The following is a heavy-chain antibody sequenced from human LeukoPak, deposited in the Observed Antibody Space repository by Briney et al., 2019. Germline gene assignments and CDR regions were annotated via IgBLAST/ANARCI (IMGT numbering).Heavy chain of an antibody. D-gene: IGHD3-10*01. J-gene: IGHJ6*04. CDR2: IYSGGST. Sequence: GGSLRLSCAASGFTVSSNYMSWVRQAPGKGLEWVSVIYSGGSTHYADSVKGRFTISRDNSKNTLYLQMNSLRAEDTAVYYCARVGYYGSGSYYKDYYYYGMDVWGKGTTVTVSS. V-gene: IGHV3-53*01. CDR3: ARVGYYGSGSYYKDYYYYGMDV. CDR1: GFTVSSNY.